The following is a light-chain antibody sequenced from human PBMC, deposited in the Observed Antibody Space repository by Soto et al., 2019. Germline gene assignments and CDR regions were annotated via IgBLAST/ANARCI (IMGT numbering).Light chain of an antibody. Sequence: QSVLTQSASVSGSPAQAITISCTGTSSDVGSYNLVSWYQQHPGKAPKLMIYEDSKRPSGVSNRFSGSKSGNTASLTISGLQAEDEADYYCCSYAGSSLYVFGTGTKVTVL. J-gene: IGLJ1*01. CDR2: EDS. CDR1: SSDVGSYNL. CDR3: CSYAGSSLYV. V-gene: IGLV2-23*01.